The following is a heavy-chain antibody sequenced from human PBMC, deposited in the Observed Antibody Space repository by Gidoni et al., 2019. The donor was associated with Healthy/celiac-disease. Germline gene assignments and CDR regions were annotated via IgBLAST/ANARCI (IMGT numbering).Heavy chain of an antibody. CDR1: GGSISRSSYY. J-gene: IGHJ4*02. Sequence: QLQLQESGPGLVKPSETLSLTCTASGGSISRSSYYWGWIRQPPGKGLEWIGSIYYSGSTYYNPSLKSRVTISVDTSKNQFSLKLSSVTAADTAVYYCARRRRFLESWEYTGSTDFDYWGQGTLVTVSS. CDR3: ARRRRFLESWEYTGSTDFDY. V-gene: IGHV4-39*01. CDR2: IYYSGST. D-gene: IGHD3-3*01.